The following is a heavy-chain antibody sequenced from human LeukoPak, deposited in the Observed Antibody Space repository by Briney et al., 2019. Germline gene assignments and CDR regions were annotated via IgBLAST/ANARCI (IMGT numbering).Heavy chain of an antibody. D-gene: IGHD6-13*01. CDR3: ARDRGSWSGSGASYY. CDR1: GFTFSSYG. V-gene: IGHV3-33*01. CDR2: IWYDGSNK. J-gene: IGHJ4*02. Sequence: PGRSLRLSCAASGFTFSSYGMHWVRQAPGKGLEWVAVIWYDGSNKYYADSVKGRFTISRDNAKNSLYLQMNSLRAEDTAVYYCARDRGSWSGSGASYYWGQGTLVTVSS.